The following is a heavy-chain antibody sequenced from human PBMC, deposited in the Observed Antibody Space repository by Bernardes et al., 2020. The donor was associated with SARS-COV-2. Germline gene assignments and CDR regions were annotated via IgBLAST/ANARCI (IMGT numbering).Heavy chain of an antibody. J-gene: IGHJ4*02. CDR1: GFRFSSYG. CDR3: GKPKDNYGSGSYFLDY. Sequence: GGSLRLSCEASGFRFSSYGMHWVRQAPGKEPEWVAVISFDVSKQYYADFLKGRFTISRDNSQNTLCLQMDSLRPEDTAVYYCGKPKDNYGSGSYFLDYWGQGTLVTVSS. CDR2: ISFDVSKQ. V-gene: IGHV3-30*18. D-gene: IGHD3-10*01.